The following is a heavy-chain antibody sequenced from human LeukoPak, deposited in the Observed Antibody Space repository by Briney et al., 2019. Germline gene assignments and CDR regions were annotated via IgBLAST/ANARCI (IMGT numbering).Heavy chain of an antibody. V-gene: IGHV3-33*01. CDR2: IWYEGRNT. D-gene: IGHD4-17*01. J-gene: IGHJ3*02. CDR1: GFTFSSYG. CDR3: ARPYGDYAMGGFDI. Sequence: PGGSLRLSCVASGFTFSSYGMQGVREARGKGGEWVADIWYEGRNTYYEDSEKGGFTISRDNDKNTVYLKMNSERGEDTGVYYCARPYGDYAMGGFDIWGQGTMVTVS.